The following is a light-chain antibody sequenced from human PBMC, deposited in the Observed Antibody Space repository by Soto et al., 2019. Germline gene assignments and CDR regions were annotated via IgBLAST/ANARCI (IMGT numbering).Light chain of an antibody. CDR2: AAS. Sequence: EIVMTQSPATVSVFPGERATLSCRASQGVTSSVAWYQQKPGQAPKLLIYAASTRAKGISDRFSGSGSGTEFTLAISGLQSEDFAVYYCQQYIYRPWTFGQGTKVDIK. V-gene: IGKV3-15*01. CDR3: QQYIYRPWT. J-gene: IGKJ1*01. CDR1: QGVTSS.